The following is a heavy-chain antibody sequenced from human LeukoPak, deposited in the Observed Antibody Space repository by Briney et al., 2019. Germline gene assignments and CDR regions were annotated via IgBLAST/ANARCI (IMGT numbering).Heavy chain of an antibody. D-gene: IGHD3-9*01. CDR2: INPSGGST. CDR1: GYTITSYY. J-gene: IGHJ4*02. Sequence: ASVKVSCKASGYTITSYYMHWVRQASGQGLEWMGIINPSGGSTSYAQRFQGRVTMTRDTSTSTVYMELSSLRSEDTAVYYCARLDILTGRFYFDYWGQGTLVTVSS. CDR3: ARLDILTGRFYFDY. V-gene: IGHV1-46*01.